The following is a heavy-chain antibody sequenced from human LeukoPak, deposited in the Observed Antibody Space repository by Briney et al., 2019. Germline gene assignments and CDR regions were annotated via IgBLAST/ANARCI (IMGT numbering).Heavy chain of an antibody. CDR3: ARETSQKGAHYMDV. Sequence: SETLSLTCTVSGGSISSYYWSWIRQPPGKGLEWIGYIYYSGSTNYNPSLKSRVTISVDTSKNQFSLKPSSVTAADTAVYYCARETSQKGAHYMDVWGKGTTVTISS. CDR2: IYYSGST. J-gene: IGHJ6*03. D-gene: IGHD3-16*01. V-gene: IGHV4-59*01. CDR1: GGSISSYY.